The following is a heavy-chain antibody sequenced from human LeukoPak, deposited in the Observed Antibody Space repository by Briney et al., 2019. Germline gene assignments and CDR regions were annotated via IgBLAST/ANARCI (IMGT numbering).Heavy chain of an antibody. CDR2: ISGGSAST. D-gene: IGHD2-15*01. CDR1: GFTFANYA. Sequence: GGSLRLSCAGSGFTFANYAMSWVRQAPGKGLEWVSSISGGSASTFYADSVEGRFTISRDNSKNTLYLQMNSLRAEDTAVYYCVRDQGGPVVVVTFDYWGQGTLVTVSS. CDR3: VRDQGGPVVVVTFDY. J-gene: IGHJ4*02. V-gene: IGHV3-23*01.